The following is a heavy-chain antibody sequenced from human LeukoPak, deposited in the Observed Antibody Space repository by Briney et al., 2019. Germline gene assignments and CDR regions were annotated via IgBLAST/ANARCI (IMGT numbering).Heavy chain of an antibody. J-gene: IGHJ4*02. CDR1: GFTFSSYG. V-gene: IGHV3-33*01. Sequence: GGSLRLSCAASGFTFSSYGMHWVRQAPGKGLEWVAVIWYDGSNKYYADSVKGRFTISRDNSKNTLYLQMNSLRAEDTAVYYCARDPPYYYDSSGYYQGYFDYWGQGTLVTVSS. CDR3: ARDPPYYYDSSGYYQGYFDY. CDR2: IWYDGSNK. D-gene: IGHD3-22*01.